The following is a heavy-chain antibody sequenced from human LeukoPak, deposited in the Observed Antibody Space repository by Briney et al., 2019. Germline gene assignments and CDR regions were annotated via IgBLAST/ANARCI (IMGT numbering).Heavy chain of an antibody. CDR1: GGSISSSRYY. Sequence: SETLSLTCSVSGGSISSSRYYWGWIRQPPGKGLEWIGTIYYSGSTYYNPSLKSRVSIAVDTSKNQFSLKLSSVTAADTTVYYCARHRPTDYGFWFDYWGQGALVTVSS. CDR3: ARHRPTDYGFWFDY. V-gene: IGHV4-39*01. J-gene: IGHJ4*02. D-gene: IGHD3/OR15-3a*01. CDR2: IYYSGST.